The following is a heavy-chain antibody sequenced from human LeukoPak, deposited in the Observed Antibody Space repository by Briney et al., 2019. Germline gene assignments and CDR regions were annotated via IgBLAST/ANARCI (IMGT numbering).Heavy chain of an antibody. CDR3: ARGVTWNYKSYYYYYMDV. CDR2: INHSGST. V-gene: IGHV4-34*01. CDR1: GGSFSGYY. Sequence: SETLSLTCAVYGGSFSGYYWSWIRQPPGKGLEWIGEINHSGSTNYNPSLKSRVTISVDTSKNQFSLKLSSVTAADTAVYYCARGVTWNYKSYYYYYMDVWGKGTTVTVSS. J-gene: IGHJ6*03. D-gene: IGHD1-7*01.